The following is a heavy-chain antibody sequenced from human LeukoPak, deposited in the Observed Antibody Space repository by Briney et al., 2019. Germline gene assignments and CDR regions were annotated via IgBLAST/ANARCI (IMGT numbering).Heavy chain of an antibody. Sequence: KPGESLKISCKGSGYSFTSYWIGWVRQMPGKGLEWMGIIYPGDSDTRYSPSFQGQVTISADKSISTAYLQWSSLKASDTAMYYCARHLYYYGSGIYYYMDVWGKGTTVTVSS. J-gene: IGHJ6*03. V-gene: IGHV5-51*01. D-gene: IGHD3-10*01. CDR3: ARHLYYYGSGIYYYMDV. CDR2: IYPGDSDT. CDR1: GYSFTSYW.